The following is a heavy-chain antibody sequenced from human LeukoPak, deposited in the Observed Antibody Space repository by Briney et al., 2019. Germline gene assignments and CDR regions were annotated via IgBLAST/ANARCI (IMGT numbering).Heavy chain of an antibody. CDR1: GFTFSSYA. J-gene: IGHJ6*02. CDR3: ARDFSGEYYYYGMDV. D-gene: IGHD3-10*01. Sequence: GGSLRLSCAASGFTFSSYAMNWVRQAPGKGLEWVAVISYDGSNKYYADSVKGRFTISRDNSKNTLYLQMNSLRAEDTAVYYCARDFSGEYYYYGMDVWGQGTTVTVSS. V-gene: IGHV3-30-3*01. CDR2: ISYDGSNK.